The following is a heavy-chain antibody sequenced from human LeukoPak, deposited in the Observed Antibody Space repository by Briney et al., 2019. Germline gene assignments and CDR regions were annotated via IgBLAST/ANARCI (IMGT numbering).Heavy chain of an antibody. D-gene: IGHD2-2*01. CDR3: ARLGTGRVPAADHINWCDP. V-gene: IGHV5-51*01. J-gene: IGHJ5*02. CDR2: IYPGDSDT. CDR1: GYSFTSYW. Sequence: GESLKISCKGSGYSFTSYWIGWVRQMPGKGLEWMGIIYPGDSDTRYSPSFQGQVTISADKSISTAYLQWSSLKASDTAMYYGARLGTGRVPAADHINWCDPWGQGTLVTVSS.